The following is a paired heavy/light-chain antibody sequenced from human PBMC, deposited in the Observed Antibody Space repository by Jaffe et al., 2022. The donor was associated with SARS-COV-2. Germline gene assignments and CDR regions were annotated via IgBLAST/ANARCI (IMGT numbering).Heavy chain of an antibody. CDR1: GFSLSTDGVT. D-gene: IGHD2-2*01. Sequence: QITLKESGPTLMKPTQTLTLTCTFSGFSLSTDGVTVGWIRQPPGKALEWLALIYWDDNKRYSPSLKSRLTISKDTSKNQVVLTMTNLDPVDTATYYCAHSGRTLYGFDVWGQGTMVTVSS. CDR3: AHSGRTLYGFDV. CDR2: IYWDDNK. V-gene: IGHV2-5*02. J-gene: IGHJ3*01.
Light chain of an antibody. J-gene: IGKJ1*01. V-gene: IGKV1-5*03. CDR3: QQYNSYST. Sequence: DIQMTQSPSTLSASVGDRVTITCRASQSISGWLAWYQQKPGKAPKLLIYRASTLESGVPSRFSGSGSGTEFTLTISSLQPDDFATYYCQQYNSYSTFGQGTKVEIK. CDR1: QSISGW. CDR2: RAS.